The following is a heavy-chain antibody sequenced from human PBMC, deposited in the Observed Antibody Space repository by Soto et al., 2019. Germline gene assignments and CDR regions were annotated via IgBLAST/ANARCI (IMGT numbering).Heavy chain of an antibody. D-gene: IGHD3-10*01. V-gene: IGHV3-23*01. Sequence: PGGSLRLSCAASGFTFSSYAMSWVRQAPGKGLEWVSAISGSGGSTYYADSVKGRFTISRDNSKNTLYLQMNSLRAEDTAVYYCAKDRALWFGQLFTFDYCGQGTLVTVSS. CDR1: GFTFSSYA. CDR2: ISGSGGST. CDR3: AKDRALWFGQLFTFDY. J-gene: IGHJ4*02.